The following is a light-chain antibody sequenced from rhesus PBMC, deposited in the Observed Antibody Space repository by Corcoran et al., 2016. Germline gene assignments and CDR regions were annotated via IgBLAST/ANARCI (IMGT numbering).Light chain of an antibody. CDR3: DRNSSGYS. V-gene: IGKV3-10*01. J-gene: IGKJ2*01. Sequence: QVILTQSPATLSLSPGERATLSCRASQSVSSYFAWYQQKPGQAPRLLIYGASSRATGIPDRFSGSGAATDFPLTISSLEPEDVGVYHCDRNSSGYSFGQGTKVEIK. CDR2: GAS. CDR1: QSVSSY.